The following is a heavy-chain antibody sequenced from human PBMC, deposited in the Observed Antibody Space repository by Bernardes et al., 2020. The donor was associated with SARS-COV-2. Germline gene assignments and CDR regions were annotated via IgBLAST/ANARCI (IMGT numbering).Heavy chain of an antibody. Sequence: ASVKVSCKASGYTFTNYDINWVRQAPGQGLEWVVWMNPNSGSTGYAQKFQGRVSMTRSTSISTAYMELSSLKSEDTAVYYCARGSGVAADYWGQGTLVTVST. CDR1: GYTFTNYD. CDR2: MNPNSGST. CDR3: ARGSGVAADY. J-gene: IGHJ4*02. D-gene: IGHD6-13*01. V-gene: IGHV1-8*01.